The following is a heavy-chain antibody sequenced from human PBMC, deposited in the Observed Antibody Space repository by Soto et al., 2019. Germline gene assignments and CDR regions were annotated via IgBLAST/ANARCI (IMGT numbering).Heavy chain of an antibody. V-gene: IGHV1-46*04. D-gene: IGHD1-1*01. CDR2: INPSARSA. CDR3: ARDNSAANGVLDH. Sequence: ASVKVSCKASGYTFTNYYLHWVRQAPGQGLEWVGMINPSARSASYAQKLRGRLTMDRNTSTTTVYMELSRLTFEDTAVYFCARDNSAANGVLDHWGQGTLVTVSS. J-gene: IGHJ4*02. CDR1: GYTFTNYY.